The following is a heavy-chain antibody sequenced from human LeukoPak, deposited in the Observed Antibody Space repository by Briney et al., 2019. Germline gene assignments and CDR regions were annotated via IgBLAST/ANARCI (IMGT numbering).Heavy chain of an antibody. V-gene: IGHV3-74*01. CDR1: GFTFSTYA. Sequence: GGSLRLSCEASGFTFSTYAMSWVRQAPGKGLVSVAHMNSDGSSTNYADSVKGRFTISRDNAKNMLYLQMNSLRADDTAVYYCAKILGESPRWFDPWGQGTLVTVSS. CDR2: MNSDGSST. CDR3: AKILGESPRWFDP. J-gene: IGHJ5*02. D-gene: IGHD3-10*01.